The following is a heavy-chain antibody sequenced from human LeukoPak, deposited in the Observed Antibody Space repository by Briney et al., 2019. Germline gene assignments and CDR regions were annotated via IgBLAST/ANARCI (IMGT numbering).Heavy chain of an antibody. Sequence: GGSLRLSCAASGFTFDDYAIHWVRQAPGKGLEWVSLISGDGGSTYYADFVKGRFTISRDNSKNSLYLQMNSLRTEDTALYYCAKGTSDAGYAPFDCWGQGTLVTVSS. D-gene: IGHD3-9*01. J-gene: IGHJ4*02. CDR2: ISGDGGST. V-gene: IGHV3-43*02. CDR3: AKGTSDAGYAPFDC. CDR1: GFTFDDYA.